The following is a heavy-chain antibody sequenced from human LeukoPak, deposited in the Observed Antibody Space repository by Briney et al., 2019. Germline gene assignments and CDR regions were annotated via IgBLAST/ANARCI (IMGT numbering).Heavy chain of an antibody. V-gene: IGHV3-23*01. CDR3: ASSTGLASPLDY. J-gene: IGHJ4*02. D-gene: IGHD4-17*01. Sequence: GGSLRLSCAASGFTFSSYAMTWVRQAPGKGLEWVSTISGSGISTYYADSVKGRFTISRDNSKNTLYLQMNSLRAEDTAVYYCASSTGLASPLDYWGQGTLVTVSS. CDR2: ISGSGIST. CDR1: GFTFSSYA.